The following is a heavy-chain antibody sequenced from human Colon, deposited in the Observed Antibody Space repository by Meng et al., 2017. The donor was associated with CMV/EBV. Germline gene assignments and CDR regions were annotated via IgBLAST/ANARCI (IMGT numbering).Heavy chain of an antibody. Sequence: GEALKISCAASGFTFSNYSMSWVRQAPGKGLGWVSSIASSSGTIYYADSVKGRFTIFRANAKNSLHLQMNSLRADDPAVYYGARDLQLSTWGQGTLVTVSS. CDR3: ARDLQLST. CDR2: IASSSGTI. V-gene: IGHV3-48*04. D-gene: IGHD5-18*01. CDR1: GFTFSNYS. J-gene: IGHJ5*02.